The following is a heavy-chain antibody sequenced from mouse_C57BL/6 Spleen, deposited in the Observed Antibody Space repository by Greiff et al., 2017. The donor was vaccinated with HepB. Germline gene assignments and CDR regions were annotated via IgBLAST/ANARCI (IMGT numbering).Heavy chain of an antibody. V-gene: IGHV5-16*01. D-gene: IGHD4-1*01. Sequence: EVQVVESEGGLVQPGSSMKLSCTASGFTFSDYYMAWVRQVPEKGLEWVANINYDGSSTYYLDSLKSRFIISRDNAKNILYLQMSRLKSEDPATYYGARDRTGGGAMDYWGQGTSVTVSS. CDR3: ARDRTGGGAMDY. CDR1: GFTFSDYY. CDR2: INYDGSST. J-gene: IGHJ4*01.